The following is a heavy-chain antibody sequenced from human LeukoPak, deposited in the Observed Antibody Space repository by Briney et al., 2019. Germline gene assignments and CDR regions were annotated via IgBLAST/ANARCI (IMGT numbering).Heavy chain of an antibody. D-gene: IGHD1-26*01. CDR1: GYTFTSYW. CDR2: IYPADSDT. J-gene: IGHJ3*02. CDR3: ARAAYSGSPFDI. V-gene: IGHV5-51*01. Sequence: GESLKISCKGSGYTFTSYWIAWVRQMPGKGLEWMGIIYPADSDTRYSPSFQGQVTISADKSISTAYLQWSSLKASDIAMYYCARAAYSGSPFDIWGQGTMVTVSS.